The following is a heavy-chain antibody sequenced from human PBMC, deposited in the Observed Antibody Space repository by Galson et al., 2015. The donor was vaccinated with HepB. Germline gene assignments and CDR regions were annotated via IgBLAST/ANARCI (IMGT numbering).Heavy chain of an antibody. J-gene: IGHJ3*02. D-gene: IGHD2-2*01. CDR2: ISYDGSNK. CDR3: AKDGRDSYCSSTSCLWHAFDI. V-gene: IGHV3-30*18. Sequence: SLRLSCAASGFTFSSYGMHWVRQAPGKGLEWVAVISYDGSNKYYADSVKGRFTISRDNSKNTLYLQMNSLRAEDTAVYYCAKDGRDSYCSSTSCLWHAFDIWGQGTMVTVSS. CDR1: GFTFSSYG.